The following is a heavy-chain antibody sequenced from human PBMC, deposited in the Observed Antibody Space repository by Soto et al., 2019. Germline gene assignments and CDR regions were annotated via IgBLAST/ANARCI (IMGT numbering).Heavy chain of an antibody. CDR3: ARESPYCSGGSCYFLPGIDY. D-gene: IGHD2-15*01. CDR1: GGTFSSYA. Sequence: QVQLVQSGAEVKKPGSSVKVSCKASGGTFSSYAISWVRQAPGQGLEWMGGIIPIFGTANYAQKFQGRVTITADESTSPAHMELSSLRSEDTAVYYCARESPYCSGGSCYFLPGIDYWGQGTLVTVSS. J-gene: IGHJ4*02. CDR2: IIPIFGTA. V-gene: IGHV1-69*12.